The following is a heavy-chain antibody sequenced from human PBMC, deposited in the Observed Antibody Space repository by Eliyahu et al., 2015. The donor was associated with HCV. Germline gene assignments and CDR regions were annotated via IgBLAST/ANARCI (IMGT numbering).Heavy chain of an antibody. CDR3: ARAEAMSPLYYYYYYGMDV. D-gene: IGHD5-18*01. V-gene: IGHV4-61*01. Sequence: QVQLQESGPGLVKPSETLSLTCTVSGGSVSXGSYXWSWIRQPPGKGLEWIGYIYYSGSTNYNPSLKSRVTISVDTSKNQFSLKLSSVTAADTAVYYCARAEAMSPLYYYYYYGMDVWGQGTTVTVSS. J-gene: IGHJ6*02. CDR2: IYYSGST. CDR1: GGSVSXGSYX.